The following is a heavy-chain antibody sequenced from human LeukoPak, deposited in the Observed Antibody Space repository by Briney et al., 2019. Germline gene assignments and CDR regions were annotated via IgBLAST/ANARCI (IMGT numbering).Heavy chain of an antibody. Sequence: GGSLRLSCAASGFTFSSYSMNWVRQAPGKGLEWVAAISTTSGNIYYADSVKGRFTISRDNAKNSLYLQMNSLRAEDTALYYCARRAPSHDFDDWGQGTLVTASS. CDR3: ARRAPSHDFDD. CDR2: ISTTSGNI. J-gene: IGHJ4*02. CDR1: GFTFSSYS. V-gene: IGHV3-21*01.